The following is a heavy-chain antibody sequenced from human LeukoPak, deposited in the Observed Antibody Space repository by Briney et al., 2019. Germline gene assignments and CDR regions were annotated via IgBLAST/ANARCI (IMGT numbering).Heavy chain of an antibody. V-gene: IGHV1-2*02. J-gene: IGHJ4*02. CDR1: GYTFTGYY. Sequence: ASVKVSCKASGYTFTGYYMHWVRQAPGQGLEWMGWINPNSGGTNYAQKFQGRVTMTRDTSISTAYMELSRLRSDDTAVYYCARDLRYSSGGDSDYWGQGTLVTVSS. D-gene: IGHD6-19*01. CDR3: ARDLRYSSGGDSDY. CDR2: INPNSGGT.